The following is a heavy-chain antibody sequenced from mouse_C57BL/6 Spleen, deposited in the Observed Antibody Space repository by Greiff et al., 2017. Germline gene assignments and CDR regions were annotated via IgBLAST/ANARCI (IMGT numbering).Heavy chain of an antibody. D-gene: IGHD1-1*01. V-gene: IGHV1-61*01. CDR2: IYPSDSET. J-gene: IGHJ2*01. Sequence: QVQLQQPGAELVRPGSSVKLSCKASGYTFTSYWMDWVKQRPGQGLEWIGNIYPSDSETHYTQKFKDKATLTVDKSSSTAYMQLSSLTSEDSAVYYCARLSVATVVPCDYWGQGTTLTVSS. CDR3: ARLSVATVVPCDY. CDR1: GYTFTSYW.